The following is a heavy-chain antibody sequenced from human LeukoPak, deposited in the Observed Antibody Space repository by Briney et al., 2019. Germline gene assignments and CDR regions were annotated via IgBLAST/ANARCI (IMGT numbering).Heavy chain of an antibody. Sequence: GGSLRLSCIASGFSFSGHWMHWARQLPGKGLVWVSRISPTGSTTSYADSVKGRFTVSRDNSKNTLYLQMNSLRAEDTAVYYCAREGDFGEIDFDYWGQGTLVTVSS. J-gene: IGHJ4*02. D-gene: IGHD3-10*01. CDR1: GFSFSGHW. CDR2: ISPTGSTT. CDR3: AREGDFGEIDFDY. V-gene: IGHV3-74*01.